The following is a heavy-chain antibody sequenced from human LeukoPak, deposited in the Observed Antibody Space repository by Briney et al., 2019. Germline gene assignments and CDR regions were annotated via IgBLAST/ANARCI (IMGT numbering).Heavy chain of an antibody. CDR1: GNTFTGYY. D-gene: IGHD1-14*01. Sequence: ASVKVSCKASGNTFTGYYMHWVRQAPGQGLEWMGWINPNSGGTNYAQKFQGRVTMTRDTSTSTAYMELSRLRSDDTAVYYCARAGTSVFKRFDPWGQGTLVTVSS. J-gene: IGHJ5*02. V-gene: IGHV1-2*02. CDR3: ARAGTSVFKRFDP. CDR2: INPNSGGT.